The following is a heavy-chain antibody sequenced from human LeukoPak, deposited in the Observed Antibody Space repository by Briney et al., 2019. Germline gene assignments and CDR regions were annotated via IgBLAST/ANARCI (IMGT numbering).Heavy chain of an antibody. CDR1: GFTFSGSG. J-gene: IGHJ4*02. V-gene: IGHV3-23*01. D-gene: IGHD2-15*01. CDR2: SGDSDGST. CDR3: AKGGWRGTCNPIAY. Sequence: GGSLRLSCAASGFTFSGSGMSWVRQAPGRGLEWLPISGDSDGSTYYADSLKGRFTISRDNSKNTLYLQMNNLGAEDTAVYYCAKGGWRGTCNPIAYWGQGALVTVSP.